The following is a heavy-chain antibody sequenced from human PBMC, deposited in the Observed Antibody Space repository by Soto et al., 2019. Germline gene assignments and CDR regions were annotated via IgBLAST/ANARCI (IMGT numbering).Heavy chain of an antibody. J-gene: IGHJ4*02. CDR3: ARRYGSAIDY. D-gene: IGHD1-26*01. Sequence: QVQLQESGPGLVKPSETLSLTCTVSGGTISSWYWSWIRQPPGKGLEWIGDIYYSGSTNGNPSLKRRVPISVDTSKTQFSLKLSSVTAADTAVYYCARRYGSAIDYWGQGTLVTVSS. CDR2: IYYSGST. V-gene: IGHV4-59*08. CDR1: GGTISSWY.